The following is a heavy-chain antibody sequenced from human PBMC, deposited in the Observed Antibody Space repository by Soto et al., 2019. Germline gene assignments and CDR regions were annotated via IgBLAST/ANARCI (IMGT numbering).Heavy chain of an antibody. CDR2: ISSSGGST. D-gene: IGHD6-6*01. V-gene: IGHV3-23*01. CDR1: GFTFSSYA. Sequence: EVQLLESGGGLVQPGGSLRLSCAASGFTFSSYAMSWVRQAPGKGLEWVSAISSSGGSTYYPDSVKGRFTISRDNSKNTLFLQMSSLRAEDTAVYYCTNRKLPTRPWGPAFDVWGQGTMVTVSS. CDR3: TNRKLPTRPWGPAFDV. J-gene: IGHJ3*01.